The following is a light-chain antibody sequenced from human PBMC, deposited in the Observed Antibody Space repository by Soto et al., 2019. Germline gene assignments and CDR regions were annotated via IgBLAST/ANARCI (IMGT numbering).Light chain of an antibody. V-gene: IGLV1-44*01. Sequence: QSVLTQPHSASGTPGQRVTISCSGSSSNIGSNSVHWFQQVPGTAPKPLIYSSNQRPSGVPERFSGPKSGTSASLAISGLQSEEEADYYCAAWDDSLNGHIFGTGTKVTVL. CDR1: SSNIGSNS. CDR2: SSN. J-gene: IGLJ1*01. CDR3: AAWDDSLNGHI.